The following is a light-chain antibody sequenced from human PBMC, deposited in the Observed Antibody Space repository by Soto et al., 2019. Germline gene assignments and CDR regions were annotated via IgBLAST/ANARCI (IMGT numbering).Light chain of an antibody. CDR3: QQYNSYSWT. Sequence: DIQLTQSPSFLSASVGDRVTITCRASQGISSDLAWYQQNPGKAPKLLIYDVSSLESGVPSRFSGSGSGTEFTLTISSLQSDDSATYYCQQYNSYSWTFGQGTKVDI. CDR1: QGISSD. CDR2: DVS. V-gene: IGKV1-9*01. J-gene: IGKJ1*01.